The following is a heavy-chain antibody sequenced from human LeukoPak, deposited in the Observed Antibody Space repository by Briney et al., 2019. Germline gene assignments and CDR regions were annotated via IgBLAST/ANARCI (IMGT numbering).Heavy chain of an antibody. D-gene: IGHD1-26*01. CDR3: ARSGSYLS. CDR2: ISGDGTIT. V-gene: IGHV3-74*01. J-gene: IGHJ4*02. CDR1: RFTFSTYW. Sequence: GGSLRLSCAASRFTFSTYWMHWVRQAPGKGLVWVSRISGDGTITNYADSVRSRFTISRDNAKNTLYLQMNSLGAEDTAVYYCARSGSYLSWGQGTLVTVSS.